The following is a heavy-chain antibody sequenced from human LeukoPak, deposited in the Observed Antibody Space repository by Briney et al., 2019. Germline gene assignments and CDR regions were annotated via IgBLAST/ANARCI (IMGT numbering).Heavy chain of an antibody. CDR1: GFTFSSYA. CDR3: ARVGYYYGMDV. CDR2: ISYDGSNK. J-gene: IGHJ6*02. V-gene: IGHV3-30-3*01. Sequence: GGSLRLSCAASGFTFSSYAMHWLRQAPGKGLEWVAVISYDGSNKYYADSVKGRFTISRDNSKNTLYLQMNSLRAEDTAVYYCARVGYYYGMDVWGQGTTVTVSS.